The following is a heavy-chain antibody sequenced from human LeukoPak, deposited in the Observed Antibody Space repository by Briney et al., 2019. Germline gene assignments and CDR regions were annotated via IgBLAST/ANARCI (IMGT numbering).Heavy chain of an antibody. J-gene: IGHJ6*03. Sequence: PSETLSLTCTVSGGSISSSSYYWGWIRQTPGKGLEWIGSIFYNGSTYYNPSLKSRVTISVDTSKNQFSLKLSSVTAADTAVYYCARPGYSSSLSGGYYYMDVWGKGTTVTVSS. V-gene: IGHV4-39*01. CDR2: IFYNGST. D-gene: IGHD6-13*01. CDR1: GGSISSSSYY. CDR3: ARPGYSSSLSGGYYYMDV.